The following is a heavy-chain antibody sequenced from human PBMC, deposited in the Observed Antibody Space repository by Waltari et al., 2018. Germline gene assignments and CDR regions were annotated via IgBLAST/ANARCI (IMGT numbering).Heavy chain of an antibody. J-gene: IGHJ4*02. CDR2: ISSSSSYI. V-gene: IGHV3-21*01. D-gene: IGHD7-27*01. CDR1: GFTFSSYS. Sequence: EVQLVESGGGLVKPGGSLRLSCAASGFTFSSYSMNWVRQAPGKGLEWVSSISSSSSYIYYADSVKGRFTISRDNAKNSLYLQMNSLRAEDTAVYYCAREGVPLGISGYWGQGTLVTVSS. CDR3: AREGVPLGISGY.